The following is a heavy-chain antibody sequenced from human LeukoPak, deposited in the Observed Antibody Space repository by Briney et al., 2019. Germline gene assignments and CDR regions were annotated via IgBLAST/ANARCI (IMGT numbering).Heavy chain of an antibody. CDR2: INGDGSST. V-gene: IGHV3-74*01. CDR3: ATITSMRVVLIS. Sequence: PGGSLRLSCAASGFTFNTYWMHWVRQPPGKGLVWVSRINGDGSSTTYADSEKGRFTISRDNAKNTLYLQMNSLRADDTAVYYCATITSMRVVLISWGQGTLVTVSS. CDR1: GFTFNTYW. D-gene: IGHD3-22*01. J-gene: IGHJ1*01.